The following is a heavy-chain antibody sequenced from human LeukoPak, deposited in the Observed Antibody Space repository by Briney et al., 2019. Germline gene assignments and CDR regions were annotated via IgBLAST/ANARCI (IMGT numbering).Heavy chain of an antibody. J-gene: IGHJ4*02. CDR3: AKDPYRASSGLVDY. D-gene: IGHD5-12*01. Sequence: QPGGSLRLSCAASGFTFSSYNMNWVRQAPGKGLEWVSDISSSGSTIYFADSVKGRFTISRDNSKNTLYLQMNSLRAEDTAVYYCAKDPYRASSGLVDYWGQGTLVTVSS. V-gene: IGHV3-48*01. CDR2: ISSSGSTI. CDR1: GFTFSSYN.